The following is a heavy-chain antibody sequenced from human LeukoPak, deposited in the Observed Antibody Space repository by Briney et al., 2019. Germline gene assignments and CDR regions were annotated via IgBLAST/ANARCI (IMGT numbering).Heavy chain of an antibody. Sequence: ASVKVSCKASGYTFTSYDINWVRQATGQGLEWMGWMNPNSGNTGYAQKFQGRVTMTRNTSISTAYMELSSLRSEDTAVYYYARGITMVRGVRDYYMDVWGKGTTVTVSS. CDR3: ARGITMVRGVRDYYMDV. D-gene: IGHD3-10*01. V-gene: IGHV1-8*01. J-gene: IGHJ6*03. CDR2: MNPNSGNT. CDR1: GYTFTSYD.